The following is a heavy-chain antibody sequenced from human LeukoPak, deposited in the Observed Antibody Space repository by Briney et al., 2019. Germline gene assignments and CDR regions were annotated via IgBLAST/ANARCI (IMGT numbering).Heavy chain of an antibody. CDR2: INHSGST. J-gene: IGHJ4*02. D-gene: IGHD3-10*01. Sequence: SETLSLTCAVYGGSFSGYYWSWIRQPSGKGLEWIGEINHSGSTNYNPSLKSRVTISVDTSKNQFSLKLSSVTAADTAVYYCARGPRYYGSGSYYKGASFDYWGQGTLVTVSS. CDR1: GGSFSGYY. CDR3: ARGPRYYGSGSYYKGASFDY. V-gene: IGHV4-34*01.